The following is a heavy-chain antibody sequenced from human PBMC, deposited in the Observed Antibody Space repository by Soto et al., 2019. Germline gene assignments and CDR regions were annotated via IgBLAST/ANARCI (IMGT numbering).Heavy chain of an antibody. V-gene: IGHV4-34*01. CDR3: AIISVYYYYYLMSF. CDR2: INHSGST. D-gene: IGHD1-20*01. Sequence: SQNLSHTCGVYAGSFSGYYWSWSRQPPGKGLEWIGEINHSGSTNYNPSLKSRVTISVDTSKNQFSLKLSSVTAADTAVYYCAIISVYYYYYLMSFWGQRTTVTGSS. CDR1: AGSFSGYY. J-gene: IGHJ6*02.